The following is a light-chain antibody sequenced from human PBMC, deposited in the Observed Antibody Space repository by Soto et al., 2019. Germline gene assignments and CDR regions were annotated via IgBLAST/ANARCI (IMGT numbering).Light chain of an antibody. J-gene: IGLJ2*01. CDR2: GVS. Sequence: QSALTQPASVSGSPGQSITISCTGTGSDVGGYNYVSWYQQHPGKAPKVMIYGVSNRPSGVSNRFSGSKSGNTASLTISGLQAEDEADYYCSSYTSASTPLVFGGGTKLTV. V-gene: IGLV2-14*01. CDR1: GSDVGGYNY. CDR3: SSYTSASTPLV.